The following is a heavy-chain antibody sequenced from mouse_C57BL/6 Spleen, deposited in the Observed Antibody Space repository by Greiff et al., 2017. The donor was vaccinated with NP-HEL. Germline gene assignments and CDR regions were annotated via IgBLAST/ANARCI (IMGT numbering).Heavy chain of an antibody. D-gene: IGHD1-1*01. Sequence: VKLQESGAELVMPGASVKLSCKASGYTFTSYWMHWVKQRPGQGLEWIGEIDPSDSYTNYNQKFKGKSTLTVDKSSSTAYMQLSSLTSEDSAVYYCARWNTTVPYYFDYWGQGTTLTVSS. J-gene: IGHJ2*01. CDR1: GYTFTSYW. CDR2: IDPSDSYT. CDR3: ARWNTTVPYYFDY. V-gene: IGHV1-69*01.